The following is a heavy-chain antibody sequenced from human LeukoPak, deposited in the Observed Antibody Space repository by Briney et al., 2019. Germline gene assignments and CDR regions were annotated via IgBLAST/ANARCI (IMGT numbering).Heavy chain of an antibody. Sequence: SETLSLTCTVSGGSISSSSYYWGWIRQPPGKGVEGIGSIYYRGNTYYNPSLKSRVTISVDTFKNQFSLKLISVSAADTAVYYCVRLASENWNSGSFDYWGQGTLVTVSS. J-gene: IGHJ4*02. D-gene: IGHD1-7*01. CDR1: GGSISSSSYY. V-gene: IGHV4-39*01. CDR3: VRLASENWNSGSFDY. CDR2: IYYRGNT.